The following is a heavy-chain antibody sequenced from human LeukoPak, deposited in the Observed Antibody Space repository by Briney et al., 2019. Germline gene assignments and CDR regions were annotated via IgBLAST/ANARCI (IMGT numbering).Heavy chain of an antibody. CDR3: ARDYYDSSGYAEYFQH. V-gene: IGHV1-18*01. J-gene: IGHJ1*01. CDR1: GYTFTNYG. CDR2: ISAYNGNT. D-gene: IGHD3-22*01. Sequence: ASVKVSCKASGYTFTNYGISWVRQAPGQGLEWMGWISAYNGNTNYAQKLQGRVTMTTDTSTSTAYMELRSLSSDDTAVYYCARDYYDSSGYAEYFQHWGQGTLVTVSS.